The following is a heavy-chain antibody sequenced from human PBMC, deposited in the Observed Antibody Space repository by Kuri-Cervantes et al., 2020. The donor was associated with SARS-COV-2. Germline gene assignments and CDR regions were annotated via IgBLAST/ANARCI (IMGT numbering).Heavy chain of an antibody. J-gene: IGHJ4*02. V-gene: IGHV3-7*01. CDR3: AKCLGGYCSSTSCYPPDY. CDR1: GFTFSSYW. D-gene: IGHD2-2*01. CDR2: IKQDGSEK. Sequence: GGSLRLSCAASGFTFSSYWMSWVRQAPGKGLEWVANIKQDGSEKYYVDSVKGRFTISRDNAKNSLYLQMNSLRAEDTAVYYCAKCLGGYCSSTSCYPPDYWGQGTLVTVSS.